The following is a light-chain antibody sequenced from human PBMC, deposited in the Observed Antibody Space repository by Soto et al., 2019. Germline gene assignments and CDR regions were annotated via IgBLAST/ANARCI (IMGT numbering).Light chain of an antibody. CDR1: RSINSN. CDR2: GAS. J-gene: IGKJ1*01. V-gene: IGKV3-15*01. CDR3: PQYNTWLT. Sequence: IVLTQSPGTLSSSPGERITLSCRASRSINSNLAWYQQKPGQAPRLLFYGASVRATGIPDRFTGSGSGTDFTLTITSLQSEDFAVYYCPQYNTWLTFGQGTKVDIK.